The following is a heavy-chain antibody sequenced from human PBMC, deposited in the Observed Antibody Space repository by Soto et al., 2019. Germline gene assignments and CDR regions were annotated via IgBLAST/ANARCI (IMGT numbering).Heavy chain of an antibody. CDR2: LDQSGGT. CDR1: GDSLRGQS. V-gene: IGHV4-34*01. CDR3: VRGPYNYNSRYFDY. Sequence: SETLSLTCAVVGDSLRGQSWNWIRQSPGKGLEWIGELDQSGGTNYNPSLKSRAIISDDTSKNQFSLTLTSVTAADTAVYYCVRGPYNYNSRYFDYWGQGTLVTVSS. D-gene: IGHD1-1*01. J-gene: IGHJ4*02.